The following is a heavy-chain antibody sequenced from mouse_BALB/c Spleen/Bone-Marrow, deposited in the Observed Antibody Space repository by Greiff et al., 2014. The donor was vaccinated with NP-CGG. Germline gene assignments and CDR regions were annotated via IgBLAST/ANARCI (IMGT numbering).Heavy chain of an antibody. CDR2: IWSDGSK. CDR3: ARSGTDYAMDY. V-gene: IGHV2-6-2*01. Sequence: QVQLKESGPDLVAPSQSLSLTCTVSGFSLTSYGLHWVRQPPGKGPEWLGVIWSDGSKTYNSALKSRLSISKDNSKRQVLLKMNSLQTDDTAMYYCARSGTDYAMDYWGQGTSVTVSS. CDR1: GFSLTSYG. J-gene: IGHJ4*01. D-gene: IGHD4-1*01.